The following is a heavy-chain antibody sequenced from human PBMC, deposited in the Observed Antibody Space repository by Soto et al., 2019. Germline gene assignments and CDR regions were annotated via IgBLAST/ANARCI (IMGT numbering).Heavy chain of an antibody. V-gene: IGHV4-30-4*01. CDR1: GGSISSGDYY. J-gene: IGHJ5*02. CDR3: ARATIVLVPAAMVSHWFDP. Sequence: PSETLSLTCTVSGGSISSGDYYWSWIRQPPGKGLEWIGYIYYSGSTYYNLSLKSRVTISVDTSKNQFSLKLSSVTAADTAVYYCARATIVLVPAAMVSHWFDPWGQGTLVTVSS. CDR2: IYYSGST. D-gene: IGHD2-2*01.